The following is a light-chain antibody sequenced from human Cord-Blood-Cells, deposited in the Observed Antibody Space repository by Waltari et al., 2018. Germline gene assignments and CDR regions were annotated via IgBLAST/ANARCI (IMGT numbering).Light chain of an antibody. Sequence: QSALTQPASVSGSPGQSITISCTGTSSDVGSYNLVPWYQQHPGKAPKLMIYEVSKRPSGVSNRFSGSKSGNTASLTSSGLQAEDEADYYCCSYAGSSTSVVFGGGTKLTVL. CDR1: SSDVGSYNL. J-gene: IGLJ2*01. CDR2: EVS. CDR3: CSYAGSSTSVV. V-gene: IGLV2-23*02.